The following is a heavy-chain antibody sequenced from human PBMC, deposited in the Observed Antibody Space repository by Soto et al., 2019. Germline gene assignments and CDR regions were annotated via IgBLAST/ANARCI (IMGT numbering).Heavy chain of an antibody. D-gene: IGHD3-22*01. V-gene: IGHV4-61*01. CDR3: ARALRTTMIYFDY. CDR1: GGSVSSGSYY. Sequence: PSETLSLTCTVSGGSVSSGSYYWSWIRQPPGKGLEWIGYIYYSGSTNYNPSLKSRVTISVDTSKNQFSLKLSSVTAADTAVYYCARALRTTMIYFDYWGQGTLVTVSS. J-gene: IGHJ4*02. CDR2: IYYSGST.